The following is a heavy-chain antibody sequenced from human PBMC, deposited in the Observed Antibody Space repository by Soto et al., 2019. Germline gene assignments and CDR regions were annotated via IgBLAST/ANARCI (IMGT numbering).Heavy chain of an antibody. J-gene: IGHJ5*02. D-gene: IGHD3-22*01. Sequence: EVNLVESGGGLVQPGGSLRLSCAASAFTFSNYNINWVRQAPGKGLEWVSYISSSSTIYYADSVKGRFTISRDNAKNSLYLQMNSLRAEDTAVYYCAREGDSSGWYNGFDPWCQGTLVTVSS. CDR1: AFTFSNYN. CDR3: AREGDSSGWYNGFDP. V-gene: IGHV3-48*01. CDR2: ISSSSTI.